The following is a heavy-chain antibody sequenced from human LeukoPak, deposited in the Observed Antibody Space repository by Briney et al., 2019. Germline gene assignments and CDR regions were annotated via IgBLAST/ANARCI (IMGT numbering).Heavy chain of an antibody. D-gene: IGHD3-22*01. CDR2: LCSSASII. Sequence: LCSSASIIYYSDTVKGRFTISRDNAKNSLYLQMNSLRDEDTAVYYCARDLEDYDSSGYLYWGQGTLVTVSS. CDR3: ARDLEDYDSSGYLY. V-gene: IGHV3-48*03. J-gene: IGHJ4*02.